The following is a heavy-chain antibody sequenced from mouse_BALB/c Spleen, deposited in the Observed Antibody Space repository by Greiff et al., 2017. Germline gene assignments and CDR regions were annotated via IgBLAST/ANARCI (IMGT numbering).Heavy chain of an antibody. V-gene: IGHV5-9-3*01. Sequence: EVKLEESGGGLVKPGGSLKLSCAASGFTFSSYAMSWVRQTPEKRLEWVATISSGGSYTYYPDSVKGRFTISRDNAKNTLYLQMSSLRSEDTAMYYCARRSMITTSYFDYWGQGTTLTVSS. J-gene: IGHJ2*01. CDR3: ARRSMITTSYFDY. CDR1: GFTFSSYA. D-gene: IGHD2-4*01. CDR2: ISSGGSYT.